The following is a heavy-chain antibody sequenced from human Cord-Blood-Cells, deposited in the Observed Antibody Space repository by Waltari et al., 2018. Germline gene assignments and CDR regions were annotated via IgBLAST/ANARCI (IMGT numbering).Heavy chain of an antibody. Sequence: SGAEVKKPGASVKVSCKASGYTFTSYYMHWVRQAPGQGLEWMGIINPSGGSTSYAQKFQGRVTMTRDTSTSTVYMELSSLRSEDTAVYYCARVNQPNYDRSGYYFDYWGQGTLVTGSS. CDR1: GYTFTSYY. CDR2: INPSGGST. CDR3: ARVNQPNYDRSGYYFDY. D-gene: IGHD3-22*01. V-gene: IGHV1-46*01. J-gene: IGHJ4*02.